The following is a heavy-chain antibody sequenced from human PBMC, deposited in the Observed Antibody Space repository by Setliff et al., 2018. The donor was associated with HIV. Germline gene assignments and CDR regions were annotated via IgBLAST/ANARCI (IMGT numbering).Heavy chain of an antibody. Sequence: GGSLRLSCVASGFTFNTYEMNWVRQAPGKGLEWVSHIGSSGTSIYYADSVKGRFTISRDNAKKLVYLQMNSLRAEDTAIYYCARDRASSGYYARFDHWGQGTLVTVSS. CDR1: GFTFNTYE. D-gene: IGHD3-22*01. CDR2: IGSSGTSI. CDR3: ARDRASSGYYARFDH. J-gene: IGHJ4*02. V-gene: IGHV3-48*03.